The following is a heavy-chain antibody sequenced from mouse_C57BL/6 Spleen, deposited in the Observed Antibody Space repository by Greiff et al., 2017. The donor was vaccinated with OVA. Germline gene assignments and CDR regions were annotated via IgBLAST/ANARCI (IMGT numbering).Heavy chain of an antibody. CDR3: TRGRGIGRKDFDY. D-gene: IGHD2-14*01. Sequence: QVQLQQSGAELVRPGASVTLSCKASGYTFTDYEMHWVKQTPVHGLEWIGAIDPETGGTAYNQKFKGKAILTADKSSSTAYMELRSRTSEDSAVYYCTRGRGIGRKDFDYWGQGTTLTVSS. CDR1: GYTFTDYE. V-gene: IGHV1-15*01. J-gene: IGHJ2*01. CDR2: IDPETGGT.